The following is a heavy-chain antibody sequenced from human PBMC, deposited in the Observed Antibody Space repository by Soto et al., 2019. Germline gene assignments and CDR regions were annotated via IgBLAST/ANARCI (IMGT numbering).Heavy chain of an antibody. CDR3: TKEGGSAGGWFDP. CDR1: GFTFDDYA. D-gene: IGHD3-10*01. J-gene: IGHJ5*02. V-gene: IGHV3-9*01. CDR2: ISWNSDKI. Sequence: EVQLVESGGGLVQPGMSLRLSCAASGFTFDDYAMHWVRQAPGKGLEWVSGISWNSDKIDYADSVRGRFTISRDNAKXSLYXQMNSLRAEDTALYYCTKEGGSAGGWFDPWGQGTLVTVSS.